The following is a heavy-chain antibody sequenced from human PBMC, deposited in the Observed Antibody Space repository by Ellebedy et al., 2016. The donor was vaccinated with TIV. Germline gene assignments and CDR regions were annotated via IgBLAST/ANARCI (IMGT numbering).Heavy chain of an antibody. CDR1: GFTFSSYS. CDR3: ARYAIFGVVIGDYYYYYGMDV. D-gene: IGHD3-3*01. V-gene: IGHV3-21*01. J-gene: IGHJ6*02. CDR2: ISSSSSYI. Sequence: GESLKISCVASGFTFSSYSMNWVRQAPGKGLEWVSSISSSSSYIYYAASVKGRFTISRDNAKNSLYLQMNSLRAEDTAVYYCARYAIFGVVIGDYYYYYGMDVWGQGTTVTVSS.